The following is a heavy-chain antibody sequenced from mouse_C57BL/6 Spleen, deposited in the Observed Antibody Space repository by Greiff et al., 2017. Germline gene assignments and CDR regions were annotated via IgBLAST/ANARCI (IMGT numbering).Heavy chain of an antibody. D-gene: IGHD2-4*01. J-gene: IGHJ3*01. CDR2: IYPGDGDT. CDR1: GYAFSSYW. CDR3: ARGRIYYDYDGFAY. V-gene: IGHV1-80*01. Sequence: VKLQQSGAELVKPGASVKISCKASGYAFSSYWMNWVKQRPGKGLEWIGQIYPGDGDTNSNGKFKGKATLTADKSSSTAYMQLSSLTSEDSAVYFCARGRIYYDYDGFAYWGQGTLVTVSA.